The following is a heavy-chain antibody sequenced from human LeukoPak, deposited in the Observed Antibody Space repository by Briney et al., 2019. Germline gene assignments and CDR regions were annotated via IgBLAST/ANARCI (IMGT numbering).Heavy chain of an antibody. Sequence: PSETLSLTCAVYGGSFSGYYWSWIRQPPGKGLEWIGEINHSGSTNYNPSLKSRVTISVDTSKNQFSLKLSSVTAADTAVYYCARGGHYGDRKGYGYWGQGTLVTVSS. D-gene: IGHD4-17*01. CDR2: INHSGST. CDR3: ARGGHYGDRKGYGY. CDR1: GGSFSGYY. V-gene: IGHV4-34*01. J-gene: IGHJ4*02.